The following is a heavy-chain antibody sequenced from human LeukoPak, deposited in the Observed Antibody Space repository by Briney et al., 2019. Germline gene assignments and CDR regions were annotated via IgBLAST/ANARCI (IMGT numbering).Heavy chain of an antibody. Sequence: PSETLSLTCTVSGGSISSYYWSWIRQPPGKGLEWIGYIYYSGSTNYNPSLKSRVTISVDTPKNQFSLKLSSVTAADTAVYYCARSGYSSSWYSVAFDIWGQGTMVTVSS. CDR3: ARSGYSSSWYSVAFDI. CDR2: IYYSGST. D-gene: IGHD6-13*01. CDR1: GGSISSYY. V-gene: IGHV4-59*01. J-gene: IGHJ3*02.